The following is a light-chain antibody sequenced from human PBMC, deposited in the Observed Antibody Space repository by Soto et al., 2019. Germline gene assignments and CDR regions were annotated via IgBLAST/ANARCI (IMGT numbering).Light chain of an antibody. CDR3: QQRSNWTPYT. Sequence: EIVLTQSPATLSSSPGEIATLSCRASQSVSSYLAWYQQKPGQAPRPLIYDASNRATGIPARFSGSGSGTDFTLTISSLEPEDFAVYYCQQRSNWTPYTVGQGTKLEIK. J-gene: IGKJ2*01. CDR1: QSVSSY. V-gene: IGKV3-11*01. CDR2: DAS.